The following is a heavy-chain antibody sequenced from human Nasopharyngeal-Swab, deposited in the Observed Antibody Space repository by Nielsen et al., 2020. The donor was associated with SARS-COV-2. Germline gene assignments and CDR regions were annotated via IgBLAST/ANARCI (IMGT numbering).Heavy chain of an antibody. D-gene: IGHD3-10*01. CDR2: ISWNSGSI. J-gene: IGHJ4*02. V-gene: IGHV3-9*01. CDR1: GFTFDDYA. Sequence: LSLTCAASGFTFDDYAMHWVRQAPGKGLEWVSGISWNSGSIGYADSVKGRFTISRDNAKNSLYLQMNSLRAEDTALYYCAKDSHYYGSGSYYNYWGQGTLVTVSS. CDR3: AKDSHYYGSGSYYNY.